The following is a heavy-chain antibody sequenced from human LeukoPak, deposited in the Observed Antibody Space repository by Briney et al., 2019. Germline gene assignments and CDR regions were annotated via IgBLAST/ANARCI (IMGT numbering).Heavy chain of an antibody. CDR1: GFTFSSYG. V-gene: IGHV3-30*02. CDR3: AKDNYYDSTLLYFFDY. J-gene: IGHJ4*02. CDR2: IRYDGSNK. Sequence: GGALKISCAASGFTFSSYGLAWVRQAPGKGLEWVAFIRYDGSNKYYADSVKGRFTISRDNSKNTLYLQMNSLRAEDTAVYYCAKDNYYDSTLLYFFDYWGQGTLVTVSS. D-gene: IGHD3-22*01.